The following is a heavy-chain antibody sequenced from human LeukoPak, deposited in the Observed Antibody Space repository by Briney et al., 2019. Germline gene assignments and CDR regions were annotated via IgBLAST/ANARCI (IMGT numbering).Heavy chain of an antibody. CDR2: ISGSGGNT. D-gene: IGHD2-21*01. CDR3: TKGGVVSGFDY. Sequence: GGSLRLSCAASGFSFGTYAMTWVRQAPGKGLECVATISGSGGNTYYTDSVKGRFAISRDNSVHTLFLQMSSLRAEDTALYYCTKGGVVSGFDYWGRGVLVTVSS. CDR1: GFSFGTYA. V-gene: IGHV3-23*01. J-gene: IGHJ4*02.